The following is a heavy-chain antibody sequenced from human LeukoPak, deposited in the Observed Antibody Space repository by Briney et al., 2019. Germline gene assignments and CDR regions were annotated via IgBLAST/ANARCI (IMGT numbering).Heavy chain of an antibody. V-gene: IGHV3-23*01. CDR2: ISGSGGRI. Sequence: PGGSLRLSCAASGFTFSSYAMSWVRQAPGRGLEWVSAISGSGGRIYYGASVKGRFTISRNNSKNTLYLQMNSLRAEDTAVYYCAKVKPRITTPGYYFDYWGQGTLVTVSS. CDR1: GFTFSSYA. J-gene: IGHJ4*02. CDR3: AKVKPRITTPGYYFDY. D-gene: IGHD3-16*01.